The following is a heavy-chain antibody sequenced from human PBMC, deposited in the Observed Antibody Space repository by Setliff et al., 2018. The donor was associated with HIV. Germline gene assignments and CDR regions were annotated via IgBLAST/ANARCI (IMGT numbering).Heavy chain of an antibody. CDR3: ARKFRPGHGVDV. J-gene: IGHJ6*02. CDR2: MNTDGSST. D-gene: IGHD3-10*01. Sequence: GGSLRLSCAASGFTFSSYWMHWVRQAPGKGLVWVFGMNTDGSSTRYADSVKGRFTISRDNAKNSMYPQMNSLRAEDTAIYYCARKFRPGHGVDVWGQGTTVTVSS. V-gene: IGHV3-74*01. CDR1: GFTFSSYW.